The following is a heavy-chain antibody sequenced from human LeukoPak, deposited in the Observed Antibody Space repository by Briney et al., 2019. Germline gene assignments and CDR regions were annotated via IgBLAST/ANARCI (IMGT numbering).Heavy chain of an antibody. Sequence: SETLSLTCTVSGGSISSHYWNWIRQPPGKGLEWIGYIYYTGSSNYNDSLRSRVTISADTSENQFSLKLSSVTAADTAVYYCARHGTSGTNLNWFDPWGQGTLVTVSS. CDR1: GGSISSHY. J-gene: IGHJ5*02. CDR2: IYYTGSS. CDR3: ARHGTSGTNLNWFDP. D-gene: IGHD1-1*01. V-gene: IGHV4-59*11.